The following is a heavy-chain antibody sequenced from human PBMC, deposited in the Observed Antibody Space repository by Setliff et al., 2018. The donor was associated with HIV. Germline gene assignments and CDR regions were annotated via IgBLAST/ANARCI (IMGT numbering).Heavy chain of an antibody. V-gene: IGHV3-30*02. CDR3: AKDGDYRNGDYDAFDI. D-gene: IGHD4-4*01. Sequence: PGGSLRLSCAASGFTFSVHGMHWVRQAPGKGLEWVAFINYDESSEYYADSVTGRVSISRDNSKNTVDLHMNSLRTEDTAVYYCAKDGDYRNGDYDAFDIWGLGTMVTVSS. CDR2: INYDESSE. J-gene: IGHJ3*02. CDR1: GFTFSVHG.